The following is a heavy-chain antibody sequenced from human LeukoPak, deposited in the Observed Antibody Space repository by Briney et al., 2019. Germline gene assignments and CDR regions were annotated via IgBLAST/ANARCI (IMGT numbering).Heavy chain of an antibody. CDR2: IYYSGST. D-gene: IGHD2-15*01. J-gene: IGHJ4*02. CDR3: ARHRSGGSCYSVFDY. V-gene: IGHV4-39*07. Sequence: SETLSLTCTVSGGSISSSTYYWGWIRQPPGKGLQWIGNIYYSGSTHYNPSLESRVTISVDTSKNQFSLKLSSVTAADTAVYYCARHRSGGSCYSVFDYWGQGTLVTVSS. CDR1: GGSISSSTYY.